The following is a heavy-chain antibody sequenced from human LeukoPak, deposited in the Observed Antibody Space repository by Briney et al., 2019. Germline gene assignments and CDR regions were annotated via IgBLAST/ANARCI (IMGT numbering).Heavy chain of an antibody. CDR2: IYSGGST. D-gene: IGHD5-18*01. CDR1: GFTASSNY. J-gene: IGHJ4*02. Sequence: PGGSLRLSCAASGFTASSNYMSWVRQAPGKGLEWVSVIYSGGSTYYADSVKGRFTISRDNSKNTLYLQMNSLRAEDTAVYYCAKVWGYSYGYAAYYFDYWGQGTLVTVSS. CDR3: AKVWGYSYGYAAYYFDY. V-gene: IGHV3-66*01.